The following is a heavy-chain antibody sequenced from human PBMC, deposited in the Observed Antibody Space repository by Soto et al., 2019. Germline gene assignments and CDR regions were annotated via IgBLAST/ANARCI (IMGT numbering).Heavy chain of an antibody. Sequence: PSETLSLTCTVSGVSISNSSYYWGWIRRPPGKWLEWIGTIYYSGITYYNPSLKSRVTISVDTSKNQFSLKLTSVTAADTAVYYCARHGSNWGQGTLVTVSS. CDR3: ARHGSN. J-gene: IGHJ4*02. V-gene: IGHV4-39*01. CDR1: GVSISNSSYY. CDR2: IYYSGIT.